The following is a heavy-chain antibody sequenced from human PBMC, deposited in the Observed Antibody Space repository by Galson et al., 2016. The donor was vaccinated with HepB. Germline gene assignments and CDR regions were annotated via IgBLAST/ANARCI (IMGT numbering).Heavy chain of an antibody. Sequence: SETLSLTCIVSGGSISNHTYYWGWIRQPPGKALEWIGSIYYSGSTYYNPSLKTRVAMSIDTSKNQFSLKLSSVTAADTALYYCARQAVFRFFFPGVWFDPWGQGTLVTVSS. CDR1: GGSISNHTYY. CDR2: IYYSGST. CDR3: ARQAVFRFFFPGVWFDP. J-gene: IGHJ5*02. V-gene: IGHV4-39*01. D-gene: IGHD3-3*01.